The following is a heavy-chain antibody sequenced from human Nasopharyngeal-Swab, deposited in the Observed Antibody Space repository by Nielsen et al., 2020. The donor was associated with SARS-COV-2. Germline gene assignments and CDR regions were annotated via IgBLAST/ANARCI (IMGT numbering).Heavy chain of an antibody. CDR2: ISSSGSTI. CDR1: GFTFSSYE. CDR3: ARKGLYDSSGYPFDP. D-gene: IGHD3-22*01. J-gene: IGHJ5*02. Sequence: GGSLRLSCAASGFTFSSYEMNWVRQAPGKGLGWVSYISSSGSTIYYADSVKGRFTISRDNAKNSLYLQMNSLRAEDTAVYYCARKGLYDSSGYPFDPWGQGTLVTVSS. V-gene: IGHV3-48*03.